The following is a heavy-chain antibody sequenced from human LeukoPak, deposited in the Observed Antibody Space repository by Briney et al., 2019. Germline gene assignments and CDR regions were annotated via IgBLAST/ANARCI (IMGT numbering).Heavy chain of an antibody. D-gene: IGHD2-15*01. Sequence: PGGSLRLSCAASGFTFSNYWMHWVRQAPGKELVWVSRINSDGNVTNYADSVKGRFTISRDNAKNMLYLQMNSLRAEDTAVYYCARVRYCDYWGQGTLVSVSS. CDR3: ARVRYCDY. CDR2: INSDGNVT. J-gene: IGHJ4*02. CDR1: GFTFSNYW. V-gene: IGHV3-74*01.